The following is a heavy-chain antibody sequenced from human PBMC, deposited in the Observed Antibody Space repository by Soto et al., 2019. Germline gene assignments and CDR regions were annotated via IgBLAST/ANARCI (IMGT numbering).Heavy chain of an antibody. V-gene: IGHV3-21*01. D-gene: IGHD5-12*01. CDR1: GFTFSSYS. J-gene: IGHJ4*02. CDR3: ARDVFSGRRWLQPFDY. CDR2: ISSSSSYI. Sequence: GGSLRLSCAASGFTFSSYSMNWVRQAPGKGLEWVSSISSSSSYIYYADSVKGRFTISRDNAKNSLYLQMNSLRAEDTAVYYCARDVFSGRRWLQPFDYWGQGTLVTVSS.